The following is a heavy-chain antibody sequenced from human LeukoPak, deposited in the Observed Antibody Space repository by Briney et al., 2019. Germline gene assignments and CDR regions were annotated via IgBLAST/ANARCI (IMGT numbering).Heavy chain of an antibody. J-gene: IGHJ4*02. CDR3: AREAEYSSSSMSYFDY. V-gene: IGHV1-2*02. D-gene: IGHD6-13*01. Sequence: ASVKVSCKASGYTFTGYYMHWVRQAPGQGLEWMGWINPNSGGTNYAQKFQGRVTMTRDTSISTAYMELSRLRSDDTAVYYCAREAEYSSSSMSYFDYWGQGTLVTVSS. CDR1: GYTFTGYY. CDR2: INPNSGGT.